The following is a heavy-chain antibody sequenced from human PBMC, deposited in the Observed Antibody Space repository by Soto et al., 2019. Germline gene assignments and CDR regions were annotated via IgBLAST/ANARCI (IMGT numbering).Heavy chain of an antibody. CDR2: ISSSSSTI. V-gene: IGHV3-48*01. D-gene: IGHD3-10*01. CDR1: GFTFSSYS. Sequence: PGGSLRLSCAASGFTFSSYSMNWVRQAPGKGLEWVSYISSSSSTIYYADSVKGRFTISRDNSKNTLFLQMNNLRAEDTAMYFCAREVPVKGGQGTMGFFGYWGQGTLVTVSS. J-gene: IGHJ4*02. CDR3: AREVPVKGGQGTMGFFGY.